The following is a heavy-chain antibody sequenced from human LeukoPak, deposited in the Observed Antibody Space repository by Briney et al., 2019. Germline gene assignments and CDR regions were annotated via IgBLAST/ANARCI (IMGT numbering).Heavy chain of an antibody. CDR2: IRSKANSYAT. CDR1: GFTFSGSA. CDR3: TILPYYDILTGYPIDY. V-gene: IGHV3-73*01. Sequence: GGSLRLSCAASGFTFSGSAMHWVRQASGKGLEWVGRIRSKANSYATAYAASVKGRFTISRDDSKNTAYLQMNSLKTEDTAVYYSTILPYYDILTGYPIDYWGQGTLVTVSS. D-gene: IGHD3-9*01. J-gene: IGHJ4*02.